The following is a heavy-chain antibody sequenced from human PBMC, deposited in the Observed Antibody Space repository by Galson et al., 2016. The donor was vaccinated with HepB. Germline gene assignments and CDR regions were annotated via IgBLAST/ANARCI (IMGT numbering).Heavy chain of an antibody. CDR2: ITGSGGST. D-gene: IGHD6-19*01. J-gene: IGHJ3*01. CDR3: AKPHIAGAGQGGRAGKR. V-gene: IGHV3-23*01. Sequence: SLRLSCAASGFTFSSYGMSWVRQAPGKGLEGVSGITGSGGSTYYADSVKGRFTISRDNSKNTLYLQMNSLRAEDTAVYYCAKPHIAGAGQGGRAGKRGGQGTRVTVAS. CDR1: GFTFSSYG.